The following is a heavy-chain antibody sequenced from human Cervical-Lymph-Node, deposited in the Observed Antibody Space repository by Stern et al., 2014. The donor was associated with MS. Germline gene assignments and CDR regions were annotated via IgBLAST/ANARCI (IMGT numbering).Heavy chain of an antibody. J-gene: IGHJ4*02. V-gene: IGHV3-72*01. CDR2: SRNKPNSYPT. CDR1: GFTFSDHY. CDR3: ARGFHSFDS. Sequence: EVQLVESGGGLVRPGRSLRLSCAVSGFTFSDHYMDWVRQAPGKGLEWVGRSRNKPNSYPTEYAASVKGRFTVSRDDSKNLLYLQMNSLKTDDTAVYYCARGFHSFDSWGQGTLVTVSS.